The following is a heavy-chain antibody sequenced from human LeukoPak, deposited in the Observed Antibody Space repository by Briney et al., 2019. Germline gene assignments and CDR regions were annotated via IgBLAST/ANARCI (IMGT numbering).Heavy chain of an antibody. CDR1: GCTFSSYG. D-gene: IGHD5-18*01. Sequence: GGSLRLSCAASGCTFSSYGMHWVRQAPGKGLEWVAFIRYDGSNKYYADSVKGRFTISRDNSKNTLYLQMNSLRAEDTAVYYCAKDRQLWFSNDAFDIWGQGTMVTVSS. V-gene: IGHV3-30*02. CDR2: IRYDGSNK. J-gene: IGHJ3*02. CDR3: AKDRQLWFSNDAFDI.